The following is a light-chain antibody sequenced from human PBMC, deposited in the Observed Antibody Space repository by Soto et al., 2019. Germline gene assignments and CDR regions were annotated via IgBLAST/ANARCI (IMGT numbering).Light chain of an antibody. CDR2: AAS. J-gene: IGKJ3*01. V-gene: IGKV1-8*01. CDR1: QGISSY. Sequence: AIRMTQSPSSFSASTGDRVTITCRASQGISSYLAWYQQKPGKAPKLLIYAASTLQSGVPSRFSGSGSGTDFTLTISCLQSEDFATYYCQQYVGSPFTFGPGTKVDIK. CDR3: QQYVGSPFT.